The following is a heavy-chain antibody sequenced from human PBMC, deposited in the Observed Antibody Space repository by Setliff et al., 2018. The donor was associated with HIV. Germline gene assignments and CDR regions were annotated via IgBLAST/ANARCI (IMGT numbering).Heavy chain of an antibody. J-gene: IGHJ3*02. CDR1: GYTFTSYD. CDR2: FDPEDGNT. D-gene: IGHD6-19*01. Sequence: ASVKVSCKASGYTFTSYDINWVRQATGQGLERMGGFDPEDGNTIYAQKFQGRVTMTADTSTDTAYMELSSLRSEDTAVYYCATVSHTNVAAHDAFDIWGQGTMVTVSS. CDR3: ATVSHTNVAAHDAFDI. V-gene: IGHV1-24*01.